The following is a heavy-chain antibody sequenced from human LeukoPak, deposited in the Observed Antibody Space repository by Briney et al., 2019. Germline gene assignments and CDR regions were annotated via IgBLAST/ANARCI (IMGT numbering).Heavy chain of an antibody. V-gene: IGHV3-30-3*01. CDR3: ARAFAGYYDSRGRLIGDY. CDR1: GFTFSSYA. D-gene: IGHD3-22*01. CDR2: ISYDGSNK. Sequence: GRSLRLSCAASGFTFSSYAMHWVRQAPGKGLEWVAVISYDGSNKYYADSVKGRFTISRDNSKNTLYLQMNSLRAEDTAVYYCARAFAGYYDSRGRLIGDYWGQGTLVTVSS. J-gene: IGHJ4*02.